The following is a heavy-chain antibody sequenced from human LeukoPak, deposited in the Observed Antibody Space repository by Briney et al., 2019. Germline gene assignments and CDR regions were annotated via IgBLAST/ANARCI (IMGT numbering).Heavy chain of an antibody. D-gene: IGHD3-10*01. CDR1: GFTVSRNY. CDR3: AREGLWFGELDY. CDR2: IYSGGRT. V-gene: IGHV3-66*01. Sequence: GGSLRLSCAASGFTVSRNYMSWVRQAPGKGLEWVSVIYSGGRTYYADSVKGRFTISRDNSKNTLYLQMNSLRAEDTAVYYCAREGLWFGELDYWGQGTLVTVSS. J-gene: IGHJ4*02.